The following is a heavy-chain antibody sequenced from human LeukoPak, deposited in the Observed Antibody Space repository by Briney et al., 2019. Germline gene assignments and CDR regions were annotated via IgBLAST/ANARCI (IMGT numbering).Heavy chain of an antibody. D-gene: IGHD3-3*01. CDR1: GYTFTGYY. CDR3: ASYDFWSGYSY. J-gene: IGHJ4*02. V-gene: IGHV1-2*02. Sequence: ASVKVSCKASGYTFTGYYMHWVRQAPGQGLEWMGWINPNSGGTNYAQKFQGRVTITADKSTSTAYMELSSLRSEDTAVYYCASYDFWSGYSYWGQGTLVTVSS. CDR2: INPNSGGT.